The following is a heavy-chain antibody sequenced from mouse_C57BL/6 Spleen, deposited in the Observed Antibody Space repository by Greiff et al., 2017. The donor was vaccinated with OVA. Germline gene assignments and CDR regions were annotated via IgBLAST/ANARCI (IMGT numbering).Heavy chain of an antibody. Sequence: QVQLKESGAELMKPGASVKLSCKATGYTFTGYWIEWVKQRPGHGLEWIGEILPGSGSTNYNEKFKGKATFTADTSSNTAYMQLSSLTTEDSAIYYCAIFPIYYYGSSLSYFDVWGTGTTVTVSS. D-gene: IGHD1-1*01. CDR1: GYTFTGYW. J-gene: IGHJ1*03. V-gene: IGHV1-9*01. CDR3: AIFPIYYYGSSLSYFDV. CDR2: ILPGSGST.